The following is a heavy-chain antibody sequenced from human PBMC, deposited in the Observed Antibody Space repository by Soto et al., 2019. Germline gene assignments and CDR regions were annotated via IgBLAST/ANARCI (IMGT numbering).Heavy chain of an antibody. V-gene: IGHV1-69*12. CDR1: GGTFSSYA. Sequence: QVQLVQSGAEVKKPGCSVKVSCKASGGTFSSYAISWVRQAPGQGLEWMGGIIPIFGTANYAQKFQGRVTITADESTSTAYMELSSLRSEDTAVYYCAREDENCISTSCYGVNWFDPWGQGTLVTVSS. J-gene: IGHJ5*02. CDR3: AREDENCISTSCYGVNWFDP. D-gene: IGHD2-2*01. CDR2: IIPIFGTA.